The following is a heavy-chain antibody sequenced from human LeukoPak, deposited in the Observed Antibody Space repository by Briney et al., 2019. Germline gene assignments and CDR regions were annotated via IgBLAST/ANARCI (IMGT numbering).Heavy chain of an antibody. CDR1: GYTFTSYG. V-gene: IGHV1-2*02. D-gene: IGHD2-2*01. CDR2: INPNSGGT. Sequence: ASVKVSCKASGYTFTSYGISWVRQAPGQGLEWMGWINPNSGGTNYAQKFQGRVTMTRDTSISTAYMELSRLRSDDTAVYYCARVSGSRGLPAAMLGSSWYDGYYFDYWGQGTLVTVSS. J-gene: IGHJ4*02. CDR3: ARVSGSRGLPAAMLGSSWYDGYYFDY.